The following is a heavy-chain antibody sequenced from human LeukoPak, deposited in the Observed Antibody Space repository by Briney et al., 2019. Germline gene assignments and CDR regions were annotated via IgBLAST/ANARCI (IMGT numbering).Heavy chain of an antibody. Sequence: PSETLSLTCTVSGGSISSSPYYWGWIRQPPGKGLEWFGSVDYSGTTYYNPSLKSRVTISADTSKNQFSLNLASVTAADTTVYYCARLRYTYGKNFDYWGQGTLVTVSS. D-gene: IGHD5-18*01. CDR1: GGSISSSPYY. J-gene: IGHJ4*02. CDR2: VDYSGTT. V-gene: IGHV4-39*01. CDR3: ARLRYTYGKNFDY.